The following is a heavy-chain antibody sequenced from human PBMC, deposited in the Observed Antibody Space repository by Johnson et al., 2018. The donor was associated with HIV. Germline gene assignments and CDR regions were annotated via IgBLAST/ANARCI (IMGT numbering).Heavy chain of an antibody. CDR2: IGTAGDT. CDR3: ARSGVLGAFDI. CDR1: GFTFSTYD. Sequence: VQLVESGGGLVQPGRSLRLSCAASGFTFSTYDMYWVRQATGKGLEWVSTIGTAGDTYYAGSVKGRFTISRENANNSLYLQMNSLRAGDTAVYYCARSGVLGAFDIWGQGTLVTVSS. D-gene: IGHD2-8*02. J-gene: IGHJ3*02. V-gene: IGHV3-13*01.